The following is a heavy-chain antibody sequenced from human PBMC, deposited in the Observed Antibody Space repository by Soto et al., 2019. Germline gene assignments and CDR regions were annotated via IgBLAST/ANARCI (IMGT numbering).Heavy chain of an antibody. J-gene: IGHJ2*01. CDR2: ISSSGSYI. D-gene: IGHD2-21*01. Sequence: QMQLVESGGDLVKPGGSLRLSCEASGFTFSDYYMSWIRQVPGQGLEWLSFISSSGSYIKYSDSMRGRVTVSRDNGKISLYLQMHSLRVEYTAVYYCARLRVGVNWYFDLWGRGTMVPVSA. CDR3: ARLRVGVNWYFDL. V-gene: IGHV3-11*06. CDR1: GFTFSDYY.